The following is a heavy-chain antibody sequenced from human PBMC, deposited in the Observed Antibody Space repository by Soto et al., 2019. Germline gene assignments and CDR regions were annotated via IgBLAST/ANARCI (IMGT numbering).Heavy chain of an antibody. CDR2: IYYSGST. D-gene: IGHD6-13*01. Sequence: PXATLSLTCTVSGGSISSYYWSWIRQPPGKGLEWIGYIYYSGSTNYNPSLKSRVTIPVDTSKNQFSLKLSSVTAADTAVYYCAREGDSSSWTNWFDPWGQGTLVIVSS. J-gene: IGHJ5*02. V-gene: IGHV4-59*01. CDR3: AREGDSSSWTNWFDP. CDR1: GGSISSYY.